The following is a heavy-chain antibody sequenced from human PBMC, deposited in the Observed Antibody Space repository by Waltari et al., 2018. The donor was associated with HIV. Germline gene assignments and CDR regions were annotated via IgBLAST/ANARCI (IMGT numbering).Heavy chain of an antibody. V-gene: IGHV3-49*03. CDR3: TSGDGSGRPEIDY. Sequence: EVELVVYGGGLVQPGRCLRLSCTASVFTVGDYALSWFLQAPGKGLEWVGFIRSKAYGGTTEYAASVKGRFTISRDDSKSIAYLQMNSLKTEDTAVYYCTSGDGSGRPEIDYWGQGTLVTVSS. J-gene: IGHJ4*02. D-gene: IGHD3-10*01. CDR2: IRSKAYGGTT. CDR1: VFTVGDYA.